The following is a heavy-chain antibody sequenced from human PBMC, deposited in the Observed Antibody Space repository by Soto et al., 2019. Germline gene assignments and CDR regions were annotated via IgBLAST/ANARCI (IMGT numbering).Heavy chain of an antibody. D-gene: IGHD3-16*01. CDR1: GFTFSSYS. CDR2: ISSSSSYI. CDR3: ARVGGQRFPGFDY. Sequence: EVQLVESGGGLVKPGGSLRLSCAASGFTFSSYSMNWVRQAPGKGLEWVSSISSSSSYIYYADSVKGRFTISRDNAKNSLYLKMNSLRAEDTAVYYCARVGGQRFPGFDYWGQGTLVTVSS. V-gene: IGHV3-21*01. J-gene: IGHJ4*02.